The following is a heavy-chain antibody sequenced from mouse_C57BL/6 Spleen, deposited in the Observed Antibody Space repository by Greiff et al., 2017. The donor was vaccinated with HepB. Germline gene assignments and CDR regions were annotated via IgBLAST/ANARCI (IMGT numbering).Heavy chain of an antibody. J-gene: IGHJ3*01. CDR2: INPYNGDT. Sequence: VQLQQSGPELVKPGDSVKISCKASGYSFTGYFMNWVMQSHGKSLEWIGRINPYNGDTFYNQKFKGKATLTVDKSSSTAHMELRSLTSEDSAVYDCARWDYDYGGGFAYWGQGTLVTVSA. D-gene: IGHD2-4*01. V-gene: IGHV1-20*01. CDR3: ARWDYDYGGGFAY. CDR1: GYSFTGYF.